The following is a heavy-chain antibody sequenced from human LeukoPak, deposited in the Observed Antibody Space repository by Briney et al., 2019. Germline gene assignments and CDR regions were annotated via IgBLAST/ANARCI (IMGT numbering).Heavy chain of an antibody. V-gene: IGHV3-21*01. CDR1: GFTFSSYS. J-gene: IGHJ6*02. D-gene: IGHD2-2*01. CDR2: ISSSSSYI. Sequence: GGSLRLSCAASGFTFSSYSMNWVRQAPGKGLEWVSSISSSSSYIYYADSVKGRFTISRDNAKNSLYLQMNSLRAEDTAVYYCARESIVVVPGADYYYYGMDVWGQGTTVTVYS. CDR3: ARESIVVVPGADYYYYGMDV.